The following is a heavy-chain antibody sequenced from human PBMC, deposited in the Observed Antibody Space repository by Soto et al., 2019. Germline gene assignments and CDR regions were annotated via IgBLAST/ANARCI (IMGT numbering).Heavy chain of an antibody. D-gene: IGHD5-12*01. CDR1: GFTFSSYS. J-gene: IGHJ4*02. Sequence: GGSLRLSCAASGFTFSSYSMNWVRQAPGKGLEWVSSISSSSSYIYYADSVKGRFTISRDNAKNSLYLQMNSLRAEDTAVYYCARPMGEDIVATIGSDFDYWGQGTLVTVSS. CDR3: ARPMGEDIVATIGSDFDY. V-gene: IGHV3-21*01. CDR2: ISSSSSYI.